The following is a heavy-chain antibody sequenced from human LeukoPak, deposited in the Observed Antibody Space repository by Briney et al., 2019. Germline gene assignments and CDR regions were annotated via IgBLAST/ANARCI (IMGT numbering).Heavy chain of an antibody. CDR1: IDSIKNYY. V-gene: IGHV4-59*01. Sequence: SETLPLTCTVSIDSIKNYYWSWIRQPPGKRLEWIGHIYYSGSTNYNPSLKSRVTISVDTSKNQFSLKLSSVTAADTAVYYCASRSSIWSGYQDTLYYFDSWGQGTLVTVSS. CDR2: IYYSGST. CDR3: ASRSSIWSGYQDTLYYFDS. D-gene: IGHD3-3*01. J-gene: IGHJ4*02.